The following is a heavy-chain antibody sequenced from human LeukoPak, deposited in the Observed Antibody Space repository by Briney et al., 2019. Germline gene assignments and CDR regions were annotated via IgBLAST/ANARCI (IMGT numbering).Heavy chain of an antibody. CDR1: GFTFSTYA. J-gene: IGHJ4*02. CDR2: INTDGSST. CDR3: ARGSRVEDY. D-gene: IGHD3-10*01. V-gene: IGHV3-74*01. Sequence: GVSLRLSCAASGFTFSTYAMNWVRQAPGKGLVWVSRINTDGSSTRQVDSVKGRVTISRDNAKNTLYLQMNSLRAEDTAVYYCARGSRVEDYWGQGTLVTVSS.